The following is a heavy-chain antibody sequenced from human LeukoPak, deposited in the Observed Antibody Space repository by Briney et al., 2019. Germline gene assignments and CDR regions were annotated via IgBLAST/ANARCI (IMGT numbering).Heavy chain of an antibody. D-gene: IGHD6-19*01. CDR2: IYYRVTS. V-gene: IGHV4-59*12. CDR3: ARSEAVAGTSWFDP. J-gene: IGHJ5*02. CDR1: GDSISTYY. Sequence: SETLSLTCTVSGDSISTYYWSWIRQPPGKGLEWIGYIYYRVTSDYNPSLKSRVTMSVDTSKNQFSLKLSSVTAADTAVYYCARSEAVAGTSWFDPWGQGTLVTVSS.